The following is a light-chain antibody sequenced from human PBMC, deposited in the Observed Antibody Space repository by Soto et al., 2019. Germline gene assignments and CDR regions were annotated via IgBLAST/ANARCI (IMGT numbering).Light chain of an antibody. CDR1: NIGSES. V-gene: IGLV3-21*04. CDR3: QVWDSSGDHVI. Sequence: SYELTQPPSVSVAPGKTARITCGGNNIGSESVHWYQQKPGQAPVLVIYYDTDRPSGIPERLSGSKSGNTATLTISRVEAGDEADYSCQVWDSSGDHVIFGGGTKLTVL. CDR2: YDT. J-gene: IGLJ2*01.